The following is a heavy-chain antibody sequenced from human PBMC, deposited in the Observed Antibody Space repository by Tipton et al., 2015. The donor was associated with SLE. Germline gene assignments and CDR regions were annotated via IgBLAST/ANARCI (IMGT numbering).Heavy chain of an antibody. D-gene: IGHD6-13*01. J-gene: IGHJ3*02. Sequence: SLRLSCAASGFPFDDYAMHWVRPAPGKGLEWVSGISWNSGSIGYADSVKGRFTISRDNAKNSLYLQMNSLRAEDTALYYCAKDSSSWFAASDIWGQGTMVTVSS. V-gene: IGHV3-9*01. CDR3: AKDSSSWFAASDI. CDR1: GFPFDDYA. CDR2: ISWNSGSI.